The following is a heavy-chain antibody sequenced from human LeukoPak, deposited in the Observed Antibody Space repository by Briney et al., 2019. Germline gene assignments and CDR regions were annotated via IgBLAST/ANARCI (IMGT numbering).Heavy chain of an antibody. Sequence: SETLSLTCTVSGGSISRGGYYWSWIRQHPGKGLEWIGYIYYSGSTYYNPSLKSRVTISVDTSKNQFSLKLSSVTAADTAVYYCARDRSLGLFDYWGQGTLVTVSS. CDR1: GGSISRGGYY. CDR3: ARDRSLGLFDY. V-gene: IGHV4-31*03. D-gene: IGHD6-6*01. CDR2: IYYSGST. J-gene: IGHJ4*02.